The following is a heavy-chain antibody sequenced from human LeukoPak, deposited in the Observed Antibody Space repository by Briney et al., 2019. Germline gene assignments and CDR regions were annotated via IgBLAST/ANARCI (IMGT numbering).Heavy chain of an antibody. CDR1: GFTFSGYD. V-gene: IGHV3-30*02. CDR2: IRSDGSDK. CDR3: AKDIAAAGGPCAY. Sequence: PGGSLRLSCAASGFTFSGYDMHWVRQAPGKGLEWVALIRSDGSDKCYADSVKGRFTISRDNSKNTPFLQMNSLRAEDTAVYYCAKDIAAAGGPCAYWGRGTLVTLSS. J-gene: IGHJ4*02. D-gene: IGHD6-13*01.